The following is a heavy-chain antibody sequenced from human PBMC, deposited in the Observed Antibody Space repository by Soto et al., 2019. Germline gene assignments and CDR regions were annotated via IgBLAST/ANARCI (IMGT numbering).Heavy chain of an antibody. CDR2: IYYRRST. V-gene: IGHV4-39*01. CDR1: GVSFSSSSYY. CDR3: AMRPRVWLSELGYDCYSGIAV. J-gene: IGHJ6*02. Sequence: QLQLQESGPGLVKPSDTLSLTCTVSGVSFSSSSYYWGWSRQPPGKGLECVGNIYYRRSTSYNPSRNSRVAISVDTSKNRFPLKRSCVASADTAVYYCAMRPRVWLSELGYDCYSGIAVWGQGTTVTVSS. D-gene: IGHD3-10*01.